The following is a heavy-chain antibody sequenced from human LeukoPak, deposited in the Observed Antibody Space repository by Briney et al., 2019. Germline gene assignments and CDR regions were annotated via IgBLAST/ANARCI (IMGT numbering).Heavy chain of an antibody. J-gene: IGHJ4*02. V-gene: IGHV4-30-4*01. Sequence: SETLSLTCTVSGGSISSGDCYWSWIRQPPGKGLEWIGYIYYSGSTYYNPSLKSRVTISVDTSKNQFSLKLSSVTAADTAVYYCARKRRPNTYYDFWSGSDYFDYWGQGTLVTVSS. CDR1: GGSISSGDCY. CDR2: IYYSGST. CDR3: ARKRRPNTYYDFWSGSDYFDY. D-gene: IGHD3-3*01.